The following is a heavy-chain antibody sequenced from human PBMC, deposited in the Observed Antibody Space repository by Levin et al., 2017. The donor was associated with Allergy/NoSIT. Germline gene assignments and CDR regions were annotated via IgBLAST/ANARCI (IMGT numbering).Heavy chain of an antibody. Sequence: ASVKVSCKASGYMFTGYYIHWVRQAPGQGLEWVGWISPYAGGTYYAQKFQGRVTMTRETSVSTVYMEMDRLTSDDTAVYFCAGGSDADWLSSTLDFWGRGTLVTVSS. V-gene: IGHV1-2*02. CDR3: AGGSDADWLSSTLDF. J-gene: IGHJ4*02. CDR2: ISPYAGGT. CDR1: GYMFTGYY. D-gene: IGHD3-9*01.